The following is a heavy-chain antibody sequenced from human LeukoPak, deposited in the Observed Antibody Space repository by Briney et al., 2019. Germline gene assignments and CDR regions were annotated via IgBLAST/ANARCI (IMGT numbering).Heavy chain of an antibody. V-gene: IGHV3-30*18. D-gene: IGHD3-22*01. CDR1: GFTFSTYG. Sequence: GGSLRLSCAASGFTFSTYGMHWVRQAPGKGLEWVAVISYDGSNKYYADSVKGRFTISRDNSKNTLYLQMNSLRAEDTAVYYCAKDEYYDSSGSPPTGFWGQGTLVTVSS. J-gene: IGHJ4*02. CDR2: ISYDGSNK. CDR3: AKDEYYDSSGSPPTGF.